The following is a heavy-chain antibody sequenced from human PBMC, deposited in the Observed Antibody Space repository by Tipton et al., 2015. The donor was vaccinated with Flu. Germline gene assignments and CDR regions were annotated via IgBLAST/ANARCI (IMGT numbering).Heavy chain of an antibody. Sequence: TLSLTCAVSGDSISSRYWWSWVRQSPGKGLEWIGEIFHGGSANYNPSLKSRVTISVDKSKNQFSLSLDSVTAADTAIYYCARVEEYIFYFDYWGQGIRVTVSS. CDR2: IFHGGSA. D-gene: IGHD3-9*01. J-gene: IGHJ4*02. CDR3: ARVEEYIFYFDY. CDR1: GDSISSRYW. V-gene: IGHV4-4*02.